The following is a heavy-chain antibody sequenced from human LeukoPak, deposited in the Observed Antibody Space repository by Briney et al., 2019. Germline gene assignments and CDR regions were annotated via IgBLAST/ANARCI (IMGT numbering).Heavy chain of an antibody. D-gene: IGHD3-22*01. CDR1: GGTFSSYA. J-gene: IGHJ4*02. V-gene: IGHV1-69*04. CDR2: IIPIFGIA. Sequence: SVTVSCKASGGTFSSYAISWVRQAPGQGLEWMGRIIPIFGIANYAQKFQGRVTITADKSTSTAYMELSSLRSEDTAVYYCASSYYYDSSGYLDYWGQGTLVTVSS. CDR3: ASSYYYDSSGYLDY.